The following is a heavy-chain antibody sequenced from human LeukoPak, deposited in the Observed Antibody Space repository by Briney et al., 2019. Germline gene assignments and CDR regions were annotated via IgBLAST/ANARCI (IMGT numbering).Heavy chain of an antibody. V-gene: IGHV3-53*04. J-gene: IGHJ4*02. D-gene: IGHD6-13*01. CDR2: IYRGGNT. Sequence: GGSLRLSCAASGFTFSSYAMTWVRQAPGKGLECVSVIYRGGNTEHADSVKGRFIISRHSVKNTVYLQMNSLRPEDTAVYYCAGPAAAGGHWGQGTLVTVST. CDR1: GFTFSSYA. CDR3: AGPAAAGGH.